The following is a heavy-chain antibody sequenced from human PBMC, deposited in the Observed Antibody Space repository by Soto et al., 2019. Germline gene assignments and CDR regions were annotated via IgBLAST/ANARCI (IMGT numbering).Heavy chain of an antibody. Sequence: PGGSLRLSCAASGFTFSSYAMSWARQAPGKGLEWVSAISGSGGSTYYAAPVKGRFTISRDDSKDTLYLQMNSLKTEDTAVYYCTTDWLARNDVGYWGQGTLVTVSS. J-gene: IGHJ4*02. CDR3: TTDWLARNDVGY. V-gene: IGHV3-23*01. D-gene: IGHD1-1*01. CDR2: ISGSGGST. CDR1: GFTFSSYA.